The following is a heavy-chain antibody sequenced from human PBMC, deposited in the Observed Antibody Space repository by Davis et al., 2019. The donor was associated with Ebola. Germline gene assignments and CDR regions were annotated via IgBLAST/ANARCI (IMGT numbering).Heavy chain of an antibody. CDR2: IYSGGST. J-gene: IGHJ6*02. CDR3: ARDRGIATAGSFFYYYYYGMDV. D-gene: IGHD6-13*01. CDR1: GFTFSDYY. V-gene: IGHV3-66*01. Sequence: GGSLRLSCAASGFTFSDYYMSWIRQAPGKGLEWVSVIYSGGSTYYADSVKGRFTISRDNSKNTLYLQMNSLRAEDTAVYYCARDRGIATAGSFFYYYYYGMDVWGQGTTVTVSS.